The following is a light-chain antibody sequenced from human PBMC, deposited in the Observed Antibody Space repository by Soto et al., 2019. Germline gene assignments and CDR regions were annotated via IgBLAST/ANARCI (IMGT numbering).Light chain of an antibody. CDR1: QSLLHSNGYTY. CDR3: MQALRTPYS. Sequence: DIVMTQSPLSLPVTPGEPASISCRSSQSLLHSNGYTYLDWYLQKPGQSPQLLIYLGSNRASGVPDRLSGSGSGIDFTLKISRVEAEDVGVYYCMQALRTPYSFGQGTKLEIK. J-gene: IGKJ2*01. CDR2: LGS. V-gene: IGKV2-28*01.